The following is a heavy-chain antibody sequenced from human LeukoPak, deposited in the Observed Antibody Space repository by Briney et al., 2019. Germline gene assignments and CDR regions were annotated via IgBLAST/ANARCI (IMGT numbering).Heavy chain of an antibody. D-gene: IGHD3-10*01. CDR2: IYSGGST. Sequence: GGSLRLSCAASGFTVSSNYMSWVRQAPGKGLEWVSVIYSGGSTYYSDSVKGGFTISRDNSKNTLYLQMNSLRAEDTAVYYCARVRGVVAWDLWGRGTLVTVSS. J-gene: IGHJ2*01. CDR1: GFTVSSNY. V-gene: IGHV3-53*01. CDR3: ARVRGVVAWDL.